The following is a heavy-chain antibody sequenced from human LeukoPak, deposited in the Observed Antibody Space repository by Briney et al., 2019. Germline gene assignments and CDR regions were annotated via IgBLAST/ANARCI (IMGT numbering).Heavy chain of an antibody. D-gene: IGHD3-22*01. J-gene: IGHJ4*02. Sequence: SETLSLTCTVSGGSISSYYWSWIRQPPGKGLEWIGYIYYSGSTNYNPSLKSRVTISVDTSKNQFSLKLSSVTAADTAVYYCARHEDGGDDSSGYYYYDYWGQGTLVTVSS. CDR3: ARHEDGGDDSSGYYYYDY. CDR2: IYYSGST. V-gene: IGHV4-59*08. CDR1: GGSISSYY.